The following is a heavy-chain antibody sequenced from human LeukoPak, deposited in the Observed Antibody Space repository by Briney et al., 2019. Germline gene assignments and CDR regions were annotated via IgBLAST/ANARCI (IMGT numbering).Heavy chain of an antibody. J-gene: IGHJ5*02. D-gene: IGHD2-2*02. CDR2: IYYSGST. CDR3: AREVIVVVPAAIYWFDP. CDR1: GGSNSSGGYY. V-gene: IGHV4-31*03. Sequence: SQTLSLTCTVSGGSNSSGGYYWSWIRQHPGKGLEWIGYIYYSGSTYYNPSLKSRVTISVDTSKNQFSLKLSSVTAADTAVYYCAREVIVVVPAAIYWFDPWGQGTLVTVSS.